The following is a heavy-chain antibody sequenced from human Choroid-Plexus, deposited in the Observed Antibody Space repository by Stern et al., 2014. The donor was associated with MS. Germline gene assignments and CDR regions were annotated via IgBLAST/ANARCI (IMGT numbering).Heavy chain of an antibody. V-gene: IGHV3-30*18. CDR1: XFXXGSCX. D-gene: IGHD2/OR15-2a*01. Sequence: VQLXXXGGGVVQPGRXLRLSCXXSXFXXGSCXXXXXRQAXXKXLEWVAGVSYDGSNKYYADSVKGRFTISRDNSQNTLYMQMSSLRPEDTAVYYCAKDRQYLTYFFDHWGQGSLVTVS. J-gene: IGHJ5*02. CDR2: VSYDGSNK. CDR3: AKDRQYLTYFFDH.